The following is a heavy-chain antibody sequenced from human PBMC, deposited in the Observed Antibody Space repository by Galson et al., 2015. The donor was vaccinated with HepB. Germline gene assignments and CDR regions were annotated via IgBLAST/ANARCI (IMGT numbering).Heavy chain of an antibody. CDR1: GYTFTNYY. V-gene: IGHV1-8*02. J-gene: IGHJ6*03. CDR2: MNPNSGNT. Sequence: SVKVSCKASGYTFTNYYMHWVRQAPGQGLEWMGWMNPNSGNTGYAQKFQGRVTMTRNTSISTAYMELSSLRSEDTAVYYCARGRLPQRGYYYYMDVWGKGTTVTVSS. CDR3: ARGRLPQRGYYYYMDV. D-gene: IGHD1-1*01.